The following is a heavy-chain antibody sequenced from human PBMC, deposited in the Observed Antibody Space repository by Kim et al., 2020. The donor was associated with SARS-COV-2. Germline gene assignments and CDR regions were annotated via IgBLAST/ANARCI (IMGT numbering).Heavy chain of an antibody. V-gene: IGHV3-23*01. D-gene: IGHD6-25*01. J-gene: IGHJ4*02. Sequence: STYYADSVQGRFTISRDNTKNTLYLQMNSLRAEDTAVYFCAKSLKGSGDYWGQGTLVTVSS. CDR2: ST. CDR3: AKSLKGSGDY.